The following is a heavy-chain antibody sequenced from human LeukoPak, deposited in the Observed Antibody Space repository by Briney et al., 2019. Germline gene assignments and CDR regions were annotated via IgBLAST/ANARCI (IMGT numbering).Heavy chain of an antibody. J-gene: IGHJ4*02. CDR2: ISGYNGHT. Sequence: ASVKVSCKASGYTFTSYGISWVRQAPGQGLEWMGWISGYNGHTKYAQKFQGRVTMTRDTSISTAYMELSRLRSDDTAVYYCAREVYGDQGVFDYWGQGTLVTVSS. V-gene: IGHV1-18*01. CDR1: GYTFTSYG. D-gene: IGHD4-17*01. CDR3: AREVYGDQGVFDY.